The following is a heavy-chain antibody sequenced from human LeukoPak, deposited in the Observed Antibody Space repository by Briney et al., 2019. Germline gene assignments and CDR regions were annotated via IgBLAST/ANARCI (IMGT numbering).Heavy chain of an antibody. D-gene: IGHD4-11*01. Sequence: GRSLRLSCAASGFIFSSYAMHWVRQAPGKGLEWVAVISYDGSSKYYADSVKGRFTISRDNSKNTLYLQMNSPRAKDTAVYYCAAADGTGVTNAFDIWGQGTMVSVSS. V-gene: IGHV3-30-3*01. CDR2: ISYDGSSK. CDR3: AAADGTGVTNAFDI. CDR1: GFIFSSYA. J-gene: IGHJ3*02.